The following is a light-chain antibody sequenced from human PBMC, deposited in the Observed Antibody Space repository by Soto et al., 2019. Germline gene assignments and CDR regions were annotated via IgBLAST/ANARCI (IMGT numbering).Light chain of an antibody. V-gene: IGKV3-15*01. Sequence: EVLMTQSPDTLYVSPGERVTLSCRASQSVSDNLAWYQQKPGQGPRLLVYRASTSTLGIPARFSGSESGTEFTLTISGLQSEDFAVYYCQQYNSWPITFGQGTRLEIK. CDR3: QQYNSWPIT. J-gene: IGKJ5*01. CDR2: RAS. CDR1: QSVSDN.